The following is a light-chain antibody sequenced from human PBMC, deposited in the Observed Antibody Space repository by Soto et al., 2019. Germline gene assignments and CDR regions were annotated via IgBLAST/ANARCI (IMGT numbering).Light chain of an antibody. CDR2: DVT. V-gene: IGLV2-11*01. CDR3: CSYAGSYTYV. CDR1: ITDVGKYNY. Sequence: QSVLTQPRSVSGSPGQSVTISCTGTITDVGKYNYVPWYQQHPGKAPKLLMYDVTQRPSGVPDRFSGSKSGNTASLTISGLQAEDEAHYYCCSYAGSYTYVFGVGTKVTVL. J-gene: IGLJ1*01.